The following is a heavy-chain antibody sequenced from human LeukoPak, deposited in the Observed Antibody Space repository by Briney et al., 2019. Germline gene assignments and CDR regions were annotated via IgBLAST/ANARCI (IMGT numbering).Heavy chain of an antibody. CDR1: GGSISSGSYY. CDR2: MYTSGST. CDR3: ARGFYYSAYYFDY. Sequence: SETPSLTCTVSGGSISSGSYYWSWIRQPAGKGLEWIGRMYTSGSTNYNPSLKSRVTISVDTSENQFSLKLTSVTAADTAVYYCARGFYYSAYYFDYWGQGTLVSVSS. J-gene: IGHJ4*02. V-gene: IGHV4-61*02. D-gene: IGHD3-22*01.